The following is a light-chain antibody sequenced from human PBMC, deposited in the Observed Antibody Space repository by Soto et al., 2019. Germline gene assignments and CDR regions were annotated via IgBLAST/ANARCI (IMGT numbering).Light chain of an antibody. Sequence: LTPSPSSLSSSVGDIVTSTCRASQVISSYLAWYQQKPGKAPKLLIYAASTLQSGVPSRFSGSRSGTEFTLTISSLQPEDFATYYCQQLNSYPITFGQGTRLEI. V-gene: IGKV1-9*01. CDR2: AAS. CDR1: QVISSY. CDR3: QQLNSYPIT. J-gene: IGKJ5*01.